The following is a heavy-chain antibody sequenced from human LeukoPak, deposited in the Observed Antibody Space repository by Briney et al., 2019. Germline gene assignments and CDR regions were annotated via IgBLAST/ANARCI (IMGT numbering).Heavy chain of an antibody. D-gene: IGHD6-13*01. CDR1: GGSISSHY. Sequence: SETLSLTCTVSGGSISSHYWSWIRQPPGKGLEWVGYIYYSGTTNYNPSLKSRVTISVDTSKNQFSLKLSSVTAADAAVYYCARGVYIAAAQYGYWGQGTLVTVSS. V-gene: IGHV4-59*11. CDR2: IYYSGTT. J-gene: IGHJ4*02. CDR3: ARGVYIAAAQYGY.